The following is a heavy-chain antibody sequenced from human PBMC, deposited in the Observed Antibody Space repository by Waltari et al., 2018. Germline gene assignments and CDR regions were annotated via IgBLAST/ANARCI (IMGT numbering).Heavy chain of an antibody. V-gene: IGHV3-48*04. Sequence: EVQLVESGGGLVQPGGSLRLSCAASGFTFSSYSMNWVRQAPGKGLEWVSYISSSSSTIYYADSVKGRFTISRDNAKNSLYLQMNSLRAEDTAVYYCARDDYRTTFDYWGQGTLVTVSS. D-gene: IGHD4-4*01. CDR2: ISSSSSTI. J-gene: IGHJ4*02. CDR3: ARDDYRTTFDY. CDR1: GFTFSSYS.